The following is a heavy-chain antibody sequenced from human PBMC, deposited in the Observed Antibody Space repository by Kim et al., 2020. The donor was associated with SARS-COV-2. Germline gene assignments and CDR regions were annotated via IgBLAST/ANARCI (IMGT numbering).Heavy chain of an antibody. V-gene: IGHV3-30-3*01. Sequence: GGSLRLSCAASGFTFSSYAMHWVRQAPGKGLEWVAVISYDGSNKYYADSVKGRFTISRDNSKNTLYLQMNSLRAEDTAVYYCARAKPPNSSSFPMGYFDYWGQGTLVTVSS. CDR2: ISYDGSNK. J-gene: IGHJ4*02. D-gene: IGHD6-6*01. CDR3: ARAKPPNSSSFPMGYFDY. CDR1: GFTFSSYA.